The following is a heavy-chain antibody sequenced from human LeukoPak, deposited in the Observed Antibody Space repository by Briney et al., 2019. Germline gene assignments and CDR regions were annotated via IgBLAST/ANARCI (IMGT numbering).Heavy chain of an antibody. Sequence: GASVKVSCKASGYTFTSYGISWVRQAPGQGLEWMGWISAYNGNTNYAQKLQGRVTMTTDTSTSTAYMELRSLRSDDTAVYYCARDRWYHGSGSYYNPYYYYYMDVWGKGTTVTVSS. CDR1: GYTFTSYG. D-gene: IGHD3-10*01. V-gene: IGHV1-18*01. CDR2: ISAYNGNT. J-gene: IGHJ6*03. CDR3: ARDRWYHGSGSYYNPYYYYYMDV.